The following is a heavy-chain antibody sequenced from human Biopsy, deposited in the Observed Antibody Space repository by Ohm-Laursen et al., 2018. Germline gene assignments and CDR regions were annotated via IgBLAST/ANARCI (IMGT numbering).Heavy chain of an antibody. V-gene: IGHV4-59*12. Sequence: GTLSLTCTVSGGPIDSYYWSWIRQPPGKALEWIGYIYFTGRTSYNPSLKSRVTMSVNTSKKQFSLRLSSVTAADTAVYYCARDLPSSYYYAMDVWGQGTKVTVSS. CDR2: IYFTGRT. CDR1: GGPIDSYY. CDR3: ARDLPSSYYYAMDV. J-gene: IGHJ6*02.